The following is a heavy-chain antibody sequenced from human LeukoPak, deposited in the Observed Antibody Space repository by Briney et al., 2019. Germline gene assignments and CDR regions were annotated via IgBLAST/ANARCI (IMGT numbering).Heavy chain of an antibody. Sequence: GGSLRLSCAASGFTFSTYEMNWVRQAPGKGLEWVSYISSSGSTIYYADSVKGRFTISRDNSKNTLYLQMSSLRAEDTAVYYCVKITSVTGGDCWGQGTRLTVSS. CDR3: VKITSVTGGDC. V-gene: IGHV3-48*03. J-gene: IGHJ4*02. D-gene: IGHD1-1*01. CDR2: ISSSGSTI. CDR1: GFTFSTYE.